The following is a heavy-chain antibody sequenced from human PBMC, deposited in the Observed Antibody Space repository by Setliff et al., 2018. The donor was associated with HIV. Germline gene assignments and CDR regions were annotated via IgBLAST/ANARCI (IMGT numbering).Heavy chain of an antibody. J-gene: IGHJ5*02. CDR1: GYTFTSYG. D-gene: IGHD2-15*01. Sequence: SVKVSCKASGYTFTSYGISWVRQAPGQGLEWMGWISAYNGNTNYAQKLQGRATMTTDTSTSTAYMELRSLRSDDTAVYYCARYCSGGSCPGRFDPWGQGTQVTVSS. CDR2: ISAYNGNT. CDR3: ARYCSGGSCPGRFDP. V-gene: IGHV1-18*01.